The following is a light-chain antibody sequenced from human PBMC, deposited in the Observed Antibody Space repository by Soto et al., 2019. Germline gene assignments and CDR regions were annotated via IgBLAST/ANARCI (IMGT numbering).Light chain of an antibody. Sequence: QSVLTQPPSVSGAPGQRVTISCTGSSSNIGAGYDVHWYKQLPGTAPKLLIYGNSNRPSGVPDRFSGSKSGDTASLTISGLQAEDEADYYCISYIPSTTTHWVFGGGTKLTVL. CDR3: ISYIPSTTTHWV. J-gene: IGLJ3*02. CDR1: SSNIGAGYD. CDR2: GNS. V-gene: IGLV1-40*01.